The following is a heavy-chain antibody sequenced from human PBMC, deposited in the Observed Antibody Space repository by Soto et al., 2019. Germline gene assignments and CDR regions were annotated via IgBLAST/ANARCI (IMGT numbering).Heavy chain of an antibody. CDR3: ATGGTTFGVFRNHWFDP. CDR1: GVSMSGFY. Sequence: QVQLHESGPGLVKPSETLSLTCSVSGVSMSGFYWSWIRQSPGQGLEWIGYIYYNVRTTYNPSLRSRVSISADMSKNQFFLNLNSVTAADTAVYYCATGGTTFGVFRNHWFDPWGPGKLVTVSS. D-gene: IGHD3-3*01. J-gene: IGHJ5*02. V-gene: IGHV4-59*13. CDR2: IYYNVRT.